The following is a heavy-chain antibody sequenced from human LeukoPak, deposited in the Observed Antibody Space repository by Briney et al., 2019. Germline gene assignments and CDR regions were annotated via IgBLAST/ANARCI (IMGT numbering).Heavy chain of an antibody. J-gene: IGHJ5*02. V-gene: IGHV3-23*01. CDR2: IGATYTGGST. CDR3: ARVATGSYDWFDP. D-gene: IGHD3-10*01. CDR1: GYTFSNFA. Sequence: GGSLRLSCTASGYTFSNFAMSWVRQSPGKGLEWVSSIGATYTGGSTYYADSVKGRFTVSRDSPKNTLYLQMNSLRAEDTAVYFCARVATGSYDWFDPWGQGTLVTVSS.